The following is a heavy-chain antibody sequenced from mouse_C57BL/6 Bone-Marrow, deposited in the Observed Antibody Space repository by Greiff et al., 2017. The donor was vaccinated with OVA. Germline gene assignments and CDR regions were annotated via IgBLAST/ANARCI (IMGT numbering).Heavy chain of an antibody. CDR3: ARNGYYSMDY. Sequence: DVKLVESGGGLVQPGGSLKLSCAASGIAFSRYWMSWVRRAPGKGLEWIGEINPDSSTINYAPSLKDKFIISRDNANNTLYLQMSKVRSEDTALYYCARNGYYSMDYWGQGTSVTVSS. J-gene: IGHJ4*01. CDR1: GIAFSRYW. V-gene: IGHV4-1*01. CDR2: INPDSSTI.